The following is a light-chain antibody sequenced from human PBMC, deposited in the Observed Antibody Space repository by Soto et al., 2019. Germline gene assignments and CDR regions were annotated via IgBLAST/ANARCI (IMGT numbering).Light chain of an antibody. CDR2: YDD. J-gene: IGLJ3*02. Sequence: QSVVTQPTSVSGAPRQRVTISCSGGSSNIGSNAVNWYQQFPGKAPKLLIYYDDLLPSGVSDRFSGSKSGTSASLAIGGLQSDDEADYDCAAWDDRLNGVVFGGGTKVTVL. CDR1: SSNIGSNA. V-gene: IGLV1-36*01. CDR3: AAWDDRLNGVV.